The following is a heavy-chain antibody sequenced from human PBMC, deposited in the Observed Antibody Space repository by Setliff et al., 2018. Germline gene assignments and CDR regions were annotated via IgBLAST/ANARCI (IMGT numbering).Heavy chain of an antibody. D-gene: IGHD3-3*01. J-gene: IGHJ6*03. Sequence: QPGGSLRLSCAAFGFTFNNYWMSWVRQAPGKGLEWVANIMQDGGAQYYLDSVKGRFTVSRDNSNNTLYLHMNSLTAGDTAVYYCARSSVVGGYSTTYYFDYMDVWGKGTTVTVSS. CDR1: GFTFNNYW. CDR2: IMQDGGAQ. CDR3: ARSSVVGGYSTTYYFDYMDV. V-gene: IGHV3-7*01.